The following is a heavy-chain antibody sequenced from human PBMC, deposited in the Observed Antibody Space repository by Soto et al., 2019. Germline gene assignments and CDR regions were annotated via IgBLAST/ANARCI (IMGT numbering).Heavy chain of an antibody. CDR1: GGSVSNDAYY. CDR3: ARLGIGWEFPFDY. CDR2: IYHSGST. D-gene: IGHD1-26*01. J-gene: IGHJ4*02. Sequence: QVQLQESGPGLVKPSETLSLTCIVSGGSVSNDAYYWSWIRQPPGKGLEWIGYIYHSGSTYYNPSLKSRVTISADTSANQFSLKVSSVTAADTAVYYCARLGIGWEFPFDYWGRGTLVNVSS. V-gene: IGHV4-61*08.